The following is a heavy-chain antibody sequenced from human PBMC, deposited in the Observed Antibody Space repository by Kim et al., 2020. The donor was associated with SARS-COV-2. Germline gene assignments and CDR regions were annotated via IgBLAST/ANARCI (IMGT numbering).Heavy chain of an antibody. CDR1: GYEFDRFG. D-gene: IGHD3-10*01. CDR2: MNVKNGNT. V-gene: IGHV1-18*01. Sequence: ASVKVSCKASGYEFDRFGISWVRQAPGQGLEWMGWMNVKNGNTNYGKKWQGRVTMTADRATSTVYLELRSLRSDDTAVYYCARVGAMVLGVITDKHWFDPWGQGTLVTVSS. J-gene: IGHJ5*02. CDR3: ARVGAMVLGVITDKHWFDP.